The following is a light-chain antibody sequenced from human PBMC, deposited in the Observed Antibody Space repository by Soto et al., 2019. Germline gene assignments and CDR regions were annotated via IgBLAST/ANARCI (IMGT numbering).Light chain of an antibody. V-gene: IGKV1-27*01. CDR3: QEYKTAPFI. Sequence: DIQMTQSPSSLSAFVGDRVTITCRASQGFSNYLALYQQKPGRVPTLLIYAASTLRSGVPSRFSGSGSGTDFTLTISSLQPEDVASYYCQEYKTAPFIFGPGTKVDIK. J-gene: IGKJ3*01. CDR2: AAS. CDR1: QGFSNY.